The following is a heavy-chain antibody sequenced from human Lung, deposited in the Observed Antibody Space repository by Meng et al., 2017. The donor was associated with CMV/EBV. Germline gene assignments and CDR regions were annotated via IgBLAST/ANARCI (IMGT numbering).Heavy chain of an antibody. V-gene: IGHV3-30-3*01. D-gene: IGHD1-14*01. CDR1: GFTFSSYA. Sequence: GGSXRLXCAASGFTFSSYAMHWVRQAPGKGLEWVTVISYNGGNKYYADSVKGRFTVSRDNSKNTLYLQMNSLRTEDTAVYYCARGGALSEPGAFRGSFDYXGQAXLVTVSS. CDR2: ISYNGGNK. J-gene: IGHJ4*02. CDR3: ARGGALSEPGAFRGSFDY.